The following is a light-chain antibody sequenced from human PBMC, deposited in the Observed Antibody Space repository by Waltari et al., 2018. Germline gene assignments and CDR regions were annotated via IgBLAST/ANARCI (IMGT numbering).Light chain of an antibody. V-gene: IGKV1-5*03. J-gene: IGKJ2*01. CDR3: QQFDTNSS. CDR1: QSINSW. CDR2: AAS. Sequence: DIQMPQSPSTLSASVGDRFTITCRASQSINSWLAWYQQKPGKAPKLLIYAASNLVSGVPSRFSGSGSGTEFTLTISGLQPDDFATYYCQQFDTNSSFGQGTKLEIK.